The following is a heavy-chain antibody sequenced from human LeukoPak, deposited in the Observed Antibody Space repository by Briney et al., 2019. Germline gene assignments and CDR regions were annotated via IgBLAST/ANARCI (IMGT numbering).Heavy chain of an antibody. CDR2: IYSGGST. J-gene: IGHJ6*02. V-gene: IGHV3-66*01. CDR3: ARDSYSGYDNAYYYYGMDV. D-gene: IGHD5-12*01. CDR1: GFTISSNY. Sequence: PGGSLRLSCAASGFTISSNYMSWVRQAPGKGLEWVSVIYSGGSTYYADSVKGRFTISRDNSKNTLYLQMNSLRAEDTAVYYCARDSYSGYDNAYYYYGMDVWGQGTTVTVSS.